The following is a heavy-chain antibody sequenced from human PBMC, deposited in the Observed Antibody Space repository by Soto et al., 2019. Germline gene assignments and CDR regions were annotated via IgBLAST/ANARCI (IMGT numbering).Heavy chain of an antibody. V-gene: IGHV3-23*01. CDR2: ISGSSGST. D-gene: IGHD7-27*01. Sequence: GGSLRLSCAASGFTFSSYAMSWVRQAPGKGLEWVSAISGSSGSTYYADSVKGRFTISRDNSKNTLYLQMNSLRAEDTAVYYCAHKLGKGYFDYWGQGTLVTVSS. J-gene: IGHJ4*02. CDR3: AHKLGKGYFDY. CDR1: GFTFSSYA.